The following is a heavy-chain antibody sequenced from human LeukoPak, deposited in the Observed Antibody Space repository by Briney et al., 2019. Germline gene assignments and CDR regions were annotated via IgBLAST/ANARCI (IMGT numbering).Heavy chain of an antibody. V-gene: IGHV1-2*02. Sequence: ASVKVSCKASGYTFTGYYMHWVRQAPGQGLEWMGWINPNSGGTNYAQKFQGRVTMTRDTSISTAYMELSRLRSDDTAVYYCARGWQLEYYYYGMNVWGQGTTVTLSS. CDR1: GYTFTGYY. CDR2: INPNSGGT. J-gene: IGHJ6*02. D-gene: IGHD1-26*01. CDR3: ARGWQLEYYYYGMNV.